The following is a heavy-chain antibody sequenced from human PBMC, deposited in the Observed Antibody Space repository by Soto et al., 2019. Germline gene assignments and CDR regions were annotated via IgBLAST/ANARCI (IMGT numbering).Heavy chain of an antibody. D-gene: IGHD6-19*01. CDR3: ARAGTALNIPAAVAGLENWFDP. CDR2: IYYSATT. Sequence: QVQLQESGPGLVRPSQTLSLTCTVSGGSISSGYYWSWIRQHPGKGLEWIGYIYYSATTYYNPSLKSRVTTSVDTSKNQFSLKLNSGTAADTAVYYCARAGTALNIPAAVAGLENWFDPWGQGTLVTVSS. V-gene: IGHV4-31*03. J-gene: IGHJ5*02. CDR1: GGSISSGYY.